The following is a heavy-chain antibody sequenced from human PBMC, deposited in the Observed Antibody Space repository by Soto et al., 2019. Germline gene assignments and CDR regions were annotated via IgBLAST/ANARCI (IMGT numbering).Heavy chain of an antibody. Sequence: PSETLSLTXVISGDSVSSNSAGWNWIRQSPSRGLEWLGRTCYKSKWNNDYALSVKSRITINPDTSKNQFSLHLYSVTPEDTAVYYCTGITWFRGMDVWGQGTPVTVSS. CDR1: GDSVSSNSAG. V-gene: IGHV6-1*01. CDR3: TGITWFRGMDV. D-gene: IGHD3-10*01. CDR2: TCYKSKWNN. J-gene: IGHJ6*02.